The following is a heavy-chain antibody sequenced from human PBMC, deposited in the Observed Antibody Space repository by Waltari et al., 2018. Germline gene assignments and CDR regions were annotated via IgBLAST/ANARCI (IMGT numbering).Heavy chain of an antibody. CDR1: GFTFSSYG. CDR3: AKGLTIFGVVTN. J-gene: IGHJ4*02. V-gene: IGHV3-30*02. CDR2: IRYDGSNK. Sequence: QVQLVESGGGVVQPGGSLRLSCAASGFTFSSYGMHWVRQAPGKGLEWVAFIRYDGSNKYYAEYVKGRFTISRDNSKNTLYLQMNRLRAEDTAVYYCAKGLTIFGVVTNWGQGTLVTVSS. D-gene: IGHD3-3*01.